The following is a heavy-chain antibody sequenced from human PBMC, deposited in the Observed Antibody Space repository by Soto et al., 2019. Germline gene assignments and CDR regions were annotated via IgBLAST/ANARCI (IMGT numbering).Heavy chain of an antibody. Sequence: QPGGSLRLSCAASGFTFSSYAMSWVRQAPGKGLEWVSAISGSGGSTYYADPVKGRFTTSRDNSKNTLYLQMSSLRAEDTAVYYCAKAWDRTPYYCYYGMDVWGQGTTVTVSS. CDR1: GFTFSSYA. CDR2: ISGSGGST. V-gene: IGHV3-23*01. J-gene: IGHJ6*02. D-gene: IGHD1-26*01. CDR3: AKAWDRTPYYCYYGMDV.